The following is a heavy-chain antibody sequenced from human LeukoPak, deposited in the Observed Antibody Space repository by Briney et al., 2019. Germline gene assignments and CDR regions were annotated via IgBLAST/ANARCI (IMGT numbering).Heavy chain of an antibody. D-gene: IGHD3-10*01. V-gene: IGHV1-69*05. Sequence: ASVKVSCKASGGTFSSHAISWVRQAPGQGLEWMGGIIPIFGTANYAQKFQGRVTITTDESTSTAYMELSSLRSEDTAVYYCARQESGAFDIWGQGTMVTVSS. CDR1: GGTFSSHA. CDR3: ARQESGAFDI. CDR2: IIPIFGTA. J-gene: IGHJ3*02.